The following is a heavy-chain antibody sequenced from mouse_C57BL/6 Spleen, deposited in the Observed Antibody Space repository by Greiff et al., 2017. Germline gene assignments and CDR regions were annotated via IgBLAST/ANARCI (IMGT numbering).Heavy chain of an antibody. Sequence: VQLQQSGTVLARPGASVKMSCKASGYTFTSYWMHWVKQRPGQGLEWMGAIYPGNSDTSYKQKFKGKAKLTAVTSASKAYMELSSLTNEDSAVYYCTIEDCYSYAWFAYWGQGTLVTVAA. CDR2: IYPGNSDT. CDR1: GYTFTSYW. J-gene: IGHJ3*01. D-gene: IGHD2-3*01. CDR3: TIEDCYSYAWFAY. V-gene: IGHV1-5*01.